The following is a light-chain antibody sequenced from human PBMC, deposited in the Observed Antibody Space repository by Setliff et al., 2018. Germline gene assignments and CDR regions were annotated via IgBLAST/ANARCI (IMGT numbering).Light chain of an antibody. V-gene: IGLV2-14*03. CDR3: GSYSSSNIPVV. J-gene: IGLJ1*01. CDR2: DVS. Sequence: QSALTQPASVSGSPGQSITISCTGTDSDVGGFNLVSWYQQHPGKAPKFMIYDVSNRPSGVSNRFSGSKSGNTASLTISGLQAEDEADYYCGSYSSSNIPVVFGNGTKVTVL. CDR1: DSDVGGFNL.